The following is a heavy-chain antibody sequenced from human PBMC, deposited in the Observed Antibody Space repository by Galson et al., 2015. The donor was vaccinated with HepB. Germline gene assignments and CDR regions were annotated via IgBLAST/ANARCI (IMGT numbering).Heavy chain of an antibody. CDR3: GRPSVGARPRDF. CDR2: IDPEDSYI. V-gene: IGHV5-10-1*01. J-gene: IGHJ4*02. Sequence: QSGAEVKKPGESLRISCQASGYNFTHYWISWVRQTPGKGLEWLGRIDPEDSYIEYTPSFQGHVSISADRSINTAYLQWSSLRASDTAIYYCGRPSVGARPRDFWGQGTLVTVSS. CDR1: GYNFTHYW. D-gene: IGHD1-26*01.